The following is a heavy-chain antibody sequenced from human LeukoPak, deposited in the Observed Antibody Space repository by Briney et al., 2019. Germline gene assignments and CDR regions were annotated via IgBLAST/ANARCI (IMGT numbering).Heavy chain of an antibody. CDR3: ARARRYYYGSGSHFDY. Sequence: SETLSLTCTVSGGSISSSSYYWGWIRQPPGKGLEWIGSIYYSGSTYYNPSLKSRVTISVDTSKNQFSLKLSSVTAADTAVYYCARARRYYYGSGSHFDYWGQGTLVTVSS. D-gene: IGHD3-10*01. CDR1: GGSISSSSYY. V-gene: IGHV4-39*01. J-gene: IGHJ4*02. CDR2: IYYSGST.